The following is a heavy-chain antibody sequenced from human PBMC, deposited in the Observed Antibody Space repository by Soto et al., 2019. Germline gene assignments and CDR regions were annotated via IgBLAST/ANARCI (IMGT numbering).Heavy chain of an antibody. D-gene: IGHD3-10*01. J-gene: IGHJ4*02. CDR3: ARGIFGSGTANDY. Sequence: EVQLVESGGGLVQPGGSLRLSCAASGFTFSGSWMHWVRQAPGKGLVWVSRINGDGSGTSYADFVKGRFTISRDNAKNMVFLQMNGLRAEDTAVYYCARGIFGSGTANDYWGQGTLVTVSS. CDR1: GFTFSGSW. V-gene: IGHV3-74*01. CDR2: INGDGSGT.